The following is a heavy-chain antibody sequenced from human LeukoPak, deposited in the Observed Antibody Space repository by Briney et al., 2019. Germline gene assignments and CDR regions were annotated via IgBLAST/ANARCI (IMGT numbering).Heavy chain of an antibody. V-gene: IGHV1-69*13. Sequence: SVKVSCKASGGTFSSYAISWVRQAPGQGLEWMGGIIPIFGTANYAQKFQGRVTITADESTSTAYMELSSLRSEDTAVYYCARGRPPQRQQLRTRRGGGINYYYYYYMDVWGKGTTVTVSS. J-gene: IGHJ6*03. CDR2: IIPIFGTA. CDR1: GGTFSSYA. D-gene: IGHD6-13*01. CDR3: ARGRPPQRQQLRTRRGGGINYYYYYYMDV.